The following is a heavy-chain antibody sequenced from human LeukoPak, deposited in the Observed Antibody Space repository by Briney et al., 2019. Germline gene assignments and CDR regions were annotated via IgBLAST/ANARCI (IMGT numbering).Heavy chain of an antibody. CDR2: INYSGST. CDR3: ARHSPLLCSCGSCYPTDY. J-gene: IGHJ4*02. CDR1: GGSISSSSYY. V-gene: IGHV4-39*01. D-gene: IGHD2-15*01. Sequence: SETLSLTCTVSGGSISSSSYYWGWIRQPPGKGLEWIGSINYSGSTYYNPSLKSRVTISLNTPKNHFSLKLSSETAADTAVYYCARHSPLLCSCGSCYPTDYWGQGALVTVPS.